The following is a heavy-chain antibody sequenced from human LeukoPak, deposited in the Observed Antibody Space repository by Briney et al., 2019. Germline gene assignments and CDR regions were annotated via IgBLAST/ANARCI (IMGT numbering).Heavy chain of an antibody. V-gene: IGHV5-51*01. CDR1: GYIFTSYW. D-gene: IGHD3-22*01. Sequence: GESLQISCKGSGYIFTSYWIGCVRQLPGKGLEWRGIIYPGDSDTRYSPSFQDHVTISADKSISTAYLQWSSLKASDTAMYYCARLDSSGYYFYEYFDYWGQGTLVTVSS. CDR3: ARLDSSGYYFYEYFDY. CDR2: IYPGDSDT. J-gene: IGHJ4*02.